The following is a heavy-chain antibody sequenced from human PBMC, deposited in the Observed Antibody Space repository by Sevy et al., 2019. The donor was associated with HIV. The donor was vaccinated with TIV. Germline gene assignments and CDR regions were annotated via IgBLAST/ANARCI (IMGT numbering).Heavy chain of an antibody. Sequence: GESLKISCAASGFNFSPYAMHWVRQGPGKGLEWVATVSSDGTTRSYVDSIKGRFSLSRDNSKNTLYLQMNNLTPEDTAVYYCAKEGYYYDSRSSDWFDPWGPGAFVTVSS. CDR2: VSSDGTTR. J-gene: IGHJ5*02. D-gene: IGHD3-22*01. CDR3: AKEGYYYDSRSSDWFDP. CDR1: GFNFSPYA. V-gene: IGHV3-30*18.